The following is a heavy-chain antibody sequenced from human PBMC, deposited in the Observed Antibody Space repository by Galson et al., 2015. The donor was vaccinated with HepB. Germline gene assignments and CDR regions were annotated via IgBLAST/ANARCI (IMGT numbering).Heavy chain of an antibody. CDR2: INSDGSST. J-gene: IGHJ3*02. Sequence: SLRLSCAASGFTFSSYWMHWVRQAPGKGLVWVSRINSDGSSTSYADSVKGRFTISRDNAKNTLYLQMNSLRAEDTAVYYCARGYDILTGYYQGAFDIWGQGTMVTVSS. D-gene: IGHD3-9*01. V-gene: IGHV3-74*01. CDR3: ARGYDILTGYYQGAFDI. CDR1: GFTFSSYW.